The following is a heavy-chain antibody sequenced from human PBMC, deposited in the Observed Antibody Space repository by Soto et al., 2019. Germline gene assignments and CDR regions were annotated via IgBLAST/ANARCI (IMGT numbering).Heavy chain of an antibody. CDR1: GGSFSGYY. D-gene: IGHD6-13*01. Sequence: SETLSLTCAVYGGSFSGYYWSWIRQPPGKGLEWIGEINHSGSTNYNPSLKSRVTISVDTSKNQFSLKLSSVTAADTAVYYCARGGLHSSDYWGPGTLVTVYS. CDR2: INHSGST. CDR3: ARGGLHSSDY. J-gene: IGHJ4*02. V-gene: IGHV4-34*01.